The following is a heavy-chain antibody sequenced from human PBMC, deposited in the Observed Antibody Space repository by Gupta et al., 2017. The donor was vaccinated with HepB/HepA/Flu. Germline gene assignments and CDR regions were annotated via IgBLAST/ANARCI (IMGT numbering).Heavy chain of an antibody. V-gene: IGHV2-70*15. D-gene: IGHD7-27*01. CDR1: GFSLSTSGMC. J-gene: IGHJ6*02. CDR2: IDWDDDK. Sequence: HVTLRESGPALVKPTQTLTLTCTFSGFSLSTSGMCVSWIRQPPGKALEWLARIDWDDDKYYSTSLKTRLTISKDTSKNQVVLTMTNMEPVDTATYYCARTLWSTSWGDGMDVWGQGTTVTVSS. CDR3: ARTLWSTSWGDGMDV.